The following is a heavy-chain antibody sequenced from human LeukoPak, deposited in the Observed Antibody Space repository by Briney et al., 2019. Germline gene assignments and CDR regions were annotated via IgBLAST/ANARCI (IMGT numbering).Heavy chain of an antibody. J-gene: IGHJ5*02. Sequence: SETLSLTCTVSGSSISSYYWTWIRQPAGKGPEWIGRIHTSGSTNYNPSLKSRVNMSVDTSKNQFSLKLNSVTAADTAVYYCARVTDPRYNWFDPWGQGTLVTVSS. CDR2: IHTSGST. D-gene: IGHD2-21*02. CDR3: ARVTDPRYNWFDP. CDR1: GSSISSYY. V-gene: IGHV4-4*07.